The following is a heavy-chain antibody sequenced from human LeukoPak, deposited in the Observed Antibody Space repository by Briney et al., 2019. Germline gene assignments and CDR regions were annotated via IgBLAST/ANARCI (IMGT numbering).Heavy chain of an antibody. CDR1: GFTFSSYS. D-gene: IGHD2-2*01. CDR2: ISSSSSTI. J-gene: IGHJ4*02. CDR3: ASEYFGPIVPAAIHPDY. Sequence: GGSLRLSCAASGFTFSSYSMNWVRQAPGKGLEWVSYISSSSSTIYYADSVKGRFTISRDNAKNSLYLQMNSLRAEDTAVYYCASEYFGPIVPAAIHPDYWGQGTLVTVSS. V-gene: IGHV3-48*01.